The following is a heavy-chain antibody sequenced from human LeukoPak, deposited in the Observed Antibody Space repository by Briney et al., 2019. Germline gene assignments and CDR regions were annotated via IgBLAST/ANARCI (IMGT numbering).Heavy chain of an antibody. CDR2: IYYSGST. CDR3: ATTIGWYRFDY. J-gene: IGHJ4*02. V-gene: IGHV4-59*01. CDR1: GGSISSFH. Sequence: SETLSLTCTVSGGSISSFHWSWIRQPPGQGLEWIGHIYYSGSTNYNPSLTSRVTISLDTSKTHFSLNLSSVTAADTAVYYCATTIGWYRFDYWGQGTLVTVSS. D-gene: IGHD6-19*01.